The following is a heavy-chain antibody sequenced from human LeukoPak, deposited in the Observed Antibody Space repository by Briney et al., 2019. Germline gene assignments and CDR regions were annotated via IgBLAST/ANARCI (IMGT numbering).Heavy chain of an antibody. Sequence: ASVKVSCKASGYTFTSYGISWVRQAPGQGLEWMGWISAYNGNTNYAQKLQGRVTMTTDTSTSTAYMELRSLRSDDTAVYYCARALIYYYDSSGYYDFYAFDIWGQGTMVTVSS. D-gene: IGHD3-22*01. CDR2: ISAYNGNT. V-gene: IGHV1-18*01. J-gene: IGHJ3*02. CDR3: ARALIYYYDSSGYYDFYAFDI. CDR1: GYTFTSYG.